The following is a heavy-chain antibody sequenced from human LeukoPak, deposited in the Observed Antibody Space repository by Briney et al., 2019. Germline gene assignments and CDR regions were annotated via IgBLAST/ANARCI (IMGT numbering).Heavy chain of an antibody. Sequence: SETLSLTCTVSGGSVSSGSYYWSWIRQPPGKGLEWIGYIYYSGSTNYNPSLKSRVTISVDTSKNQFSLKLSSVTAADTAVYYCASSTYDYVWGSYLGPFDYWGQGTLVTVSS. J-gene: IGHJ4*02. D-gene: IGHD3-16*02. CDR3: ASSTYDYVWGSYLGPFDY. V-gene: IGHV4-61*01. CDR1: GGSVSSGSYY. CDR2: IYYSGST.